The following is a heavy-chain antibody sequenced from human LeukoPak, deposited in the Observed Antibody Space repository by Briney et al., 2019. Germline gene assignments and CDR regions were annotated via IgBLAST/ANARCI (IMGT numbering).Heavy chain of an antibody. D-gene: IGHD3-3*01. CDR2: IKHDGSEK. V-gene: IGHV3-7*01. CDR1: GFIFTNYF. CDR3: ATDRGWRTSGYYLYYFEY. J-gene: IGHJ4*02. Sequence: GGSLRLSCAASGFIFTNYFISWVRQAPGKGLEWVASIKHDGSEKYYVDSVRGRFTISRDNTMNSLYLQMSSLRTEDTAVYYCATDRGWRTSGYYLYYFEYWGQGTLVTYSS.